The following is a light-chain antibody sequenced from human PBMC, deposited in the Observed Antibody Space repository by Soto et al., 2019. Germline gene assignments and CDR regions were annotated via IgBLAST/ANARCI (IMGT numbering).Light chain of an antibody. CDR3: QQYGTSPQT. CDR2: DTS. V-gene: IGKV3-20*01. CDR1: QSVSID. J-gene: IGKJ1*01. Sequence: ERLMTQSTATLSLSPGERVTLSCRASQSVSIDLAWYQQKPGQAPGLLIYDTSTRASGVPDRFSGSGSGTEFTLTISRLEPEDFAVYYCQQYGTSPQTFGQGTKVDI.